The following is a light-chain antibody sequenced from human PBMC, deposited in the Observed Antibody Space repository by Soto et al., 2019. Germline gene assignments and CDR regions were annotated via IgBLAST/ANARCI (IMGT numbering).Light chain of an antibody. CDR1: QSISAS. V-gene: IGKV1-5*03. J-gene: IGKJ1*01. CDR2: KAS. CDR3: QHKAT. Sequence: DIQMTQSPSTLSASVGDRVTITCRASQSISASLAWYQQKPGKAPKPLIYKASSLETGVPSRFSDSGSGTEITLPISSLQSDDFATYFCQHKATFGQGTKVEIK.